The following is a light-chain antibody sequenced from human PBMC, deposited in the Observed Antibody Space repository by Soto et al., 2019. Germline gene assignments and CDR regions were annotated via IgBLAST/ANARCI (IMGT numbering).Light chain of an antibody. J-gene: IGKJ1*01. CDR1: QGISSW. CDR2: KAS. Sequence: IRMTQSPSSLSASTGDRVTITCRASQGISSWLAWYQQKPGRAPKLLIYKASSLESGVPSRFSGSGSGTEFTLTISSLQPDDFATYYCQQYNSQWTFGQGTKVDIK. CDR3: QQYNSQWT. V-gene: IGKV1-5*03.